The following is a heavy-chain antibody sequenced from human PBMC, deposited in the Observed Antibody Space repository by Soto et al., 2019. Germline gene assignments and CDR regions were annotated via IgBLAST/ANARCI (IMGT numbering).Heavy chain of an antibody. V-gene: IGHV1-46*03. D-gene: IGHD6-19*01. Sequence: QVQLVQSGAEVKKPGASVKVSCTASGYPLTGNYIHWVRQGPGEGLEWMGKINPSGGTTRYGQKFQCRVSMTRDTSTSTVYMEMSSLRSDDTAVYYCARGEPHSSGWNFDYWGQGTLVIVSP. CDR3: ARGEPHSSGWNFDY. J-gene: IGHJ4*02. CDR1: GYPLTGNY. CDR2: INPSGGTT.